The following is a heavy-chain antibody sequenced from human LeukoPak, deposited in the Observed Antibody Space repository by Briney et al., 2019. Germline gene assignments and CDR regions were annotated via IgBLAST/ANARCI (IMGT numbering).Heavy chain of an antibody. CDR2: IIPIFGTA. J-gene: IGHJ4*02. Sequence: SVKVSCKASGGTFSSYAISWVGQAPGQGLEWMGGIIPIFGTANYAQKFQGRVTITADESTSTAYMELSSLRSEDTAVYYCAVNIVVVPATPGEMATSPFDYWGQGTLVTVSS. CDR3: AVNIVVVPATPGEMATSPFDY. V-gene: IGHV1-69*13. CDR1: GGTFSSYA. D-gene: IGHD2-2*01.